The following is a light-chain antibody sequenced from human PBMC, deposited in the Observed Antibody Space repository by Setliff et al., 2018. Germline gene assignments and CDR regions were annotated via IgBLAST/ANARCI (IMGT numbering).Light chain of an antibody. CDR3: SSYADSNIFL. CDR2: DVA. Sequence: QSVLTQPASVSGSPGESITISCTGFSGDVDVYNYVSWYQHHPGKGPKLIIYDVANRPSGVSSRFSGSKSGRTASLTISGLQADDEATYYCSSYADSNIFLFGTGTKVTVL. CDR1: SGDVDVYNY. V-gene: IGLV2-14*03. J-gene: IGLJ1*01.